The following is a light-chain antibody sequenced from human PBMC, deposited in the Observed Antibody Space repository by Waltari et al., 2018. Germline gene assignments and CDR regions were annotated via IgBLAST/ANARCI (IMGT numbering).Light chain of an antibody. J-gene: IGKJ3*01. V-gene: IGKV1-16*01. CDR1: QDIGRS. Sequence: TRMTQPPSSVSASVGDKITITCRASQDIGRSLVWYQQTPGRAPKSLISSASTLRGGVPSRFRGSGSGTDFALTITNLQPEDFATYFCQQYQTYPLTFGPGTRVDFK. CDR3: QQYQTYPLT. CDR2: SAS.